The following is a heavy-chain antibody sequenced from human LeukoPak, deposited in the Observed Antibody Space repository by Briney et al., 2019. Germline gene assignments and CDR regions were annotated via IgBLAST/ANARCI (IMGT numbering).Heavy chain of an antibody. CDR1: GFTFDNYA. Sequence: GRSLRLSCAASGFTFDNYAMHWVRQAPGKGLEWVSGISYNSGSIGYADSVKGRFTISRDNAKNSLSLQMNSVRAEDTALYYCVKGGDSSGYSAFDIWGQGTTVTVSS. V-gene: IGHV3-9*01. CDR3: VKGGDSSGYSAFDI. J-gene: IGHJ3*02. D-gene: IGHD3-22*01. CDR2: ISYNSGSI.